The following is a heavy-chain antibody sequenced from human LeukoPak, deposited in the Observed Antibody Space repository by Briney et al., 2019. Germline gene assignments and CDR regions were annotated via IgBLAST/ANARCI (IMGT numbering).Heavy chain of an antibody. V-gene: IGHV4-59*01. Sequence: SETLSLTCTVSGVSISSFYWSWIRQPQGQGLEWFGYLYYSRSTYSNPSLKSRVTISVETSKNQFSLKLSSVTAADTAVYYCTRANPRSVYDILTGYYTVFDYWGQGTLVTVSS. J-gene: IGHJ4*02. CDR2: LYYSRST. CDR3: TRANPRSVYDILTGYYTVFDY. D-gene: IGHD3-9*01. CDR1: GVSISSFY.